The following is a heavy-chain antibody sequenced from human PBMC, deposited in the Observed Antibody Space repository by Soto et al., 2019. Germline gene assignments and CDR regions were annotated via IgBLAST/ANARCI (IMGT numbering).Heavy chain of an antibody. V-gene: IGHV4-34*01. D-gene: IGHD6-19*01. CDR3: ARGGSGWYSSGLDWFDP. Sequence: PSETLSLTCAVYGGSFSGYYWSWIRQPPGKGLEWIGEINHSGSTNYNPSLKRRVTISVDKSKNQFSLKLSSVTAADTAVYYCARGGSGWYSSGLDWFDPWGQGTLVTVSS. J-gene: IGHJ5*02. CDR1: GGSFSGYY. CDR2: INHSGST.